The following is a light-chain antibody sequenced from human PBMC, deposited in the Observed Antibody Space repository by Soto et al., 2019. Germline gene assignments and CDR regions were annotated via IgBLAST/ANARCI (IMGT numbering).Light chain of an antibody. CDR1: SSDIGAYNY. CDR2: EVT. Sequence: QSARTQPPSASGSPGQSVTISCIETSSDIGAYNYVSWYQQHPGKAPKLMIYEVTKRPSGVPDRFSGSKSGNTASLTVSGLQAEDEADYYCCSYAGSNTGVFGTGTKVTVL. CDR3: CSYAGSNTGV. J-gene: IGLJ1*01. V-gene: IGLV2-8*01.